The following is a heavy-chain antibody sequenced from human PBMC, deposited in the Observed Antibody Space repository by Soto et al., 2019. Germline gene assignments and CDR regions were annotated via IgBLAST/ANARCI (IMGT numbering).Heavy chain of an antibody. CDR2: ISYDGSNK. J-gene: IGHJ6*02. Sequence: QVQLVESGGGVVQPGRSLRLSCAASGFTFSSYGMHWVRQAPGKGLEWVAAISYDGSNKYYADSVKGRFTISRDNSKNRLYLQMNRLSAEDTALYYGPKAGPSDQKEIRFSSGSPNNYYYGLDVWGQGTTVTGSS. D-gene: IGHD6-19*01. CDR1: GFTFSSYG. CDR3: PKAGPSDQKEIRFSSGSPNNYYYGLDV. V-gene: IGHV3-30*18.